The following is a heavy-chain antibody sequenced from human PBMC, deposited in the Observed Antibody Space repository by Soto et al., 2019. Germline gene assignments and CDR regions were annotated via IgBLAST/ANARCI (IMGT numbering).Heavy chain of an antibody. J-gene: IGHJ3*02. CDR1: GFTFSSYA. CDR3: ASDGVGVIPGDVFDI. Sequence: GGSLRLSCAVSGFTFSSYAMSWVRQAPGEGLEWVSAISGTGDSTYYADSVKGRFAISRDNSKNTLYLQMNSLRAEDTAVYYCASDGVGVIPGDVFDIWGQGTMVTVSS. D-gene: IGHD3-10*01. CDR2: ISGTGDST. V-gene: IGHV3-23*01.